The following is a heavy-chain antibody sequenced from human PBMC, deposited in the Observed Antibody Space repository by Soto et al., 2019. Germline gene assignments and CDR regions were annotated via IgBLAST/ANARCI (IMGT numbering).Heavy chain of an antibody. CDR1: GFTFSSYG. CDR3: AKDLRVAGTFDV. V-gene: IGHV3-30*18. D-gene: IGHD6-19*01. Sequence: QVQLVESGGGVVQPGRSLRLSCAASGFTFSSYGMHWVRQAPGKGLEWVAVVSYDGSNKYYADSVKGRFTTSRDNSKNTLYLQMNSLRAEDTAVYYCAKDLRVAGTFDVWGQGTMVTVSS. CDR2: VSYDGSNK. J-gene: IGHJ3*01.